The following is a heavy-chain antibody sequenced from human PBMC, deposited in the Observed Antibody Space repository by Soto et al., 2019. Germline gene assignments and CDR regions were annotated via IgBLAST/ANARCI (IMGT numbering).Heavy chain of an antibody. CDR1: GFTFGDYA. D-gene: IGHD3-3*01. Sequence: GGSLRLSCTASGFTFGDYAMSWFRQAPGKGLEWVGFIRSKAYGGTTEYAASVKGRLTISRDDSKSIAYLQMNSLKTEDTAVYYCTRDWVETIFGVVTPNFDYWGQGTLVTVSS. CDR2: IRSKAYGGTT. V-gene: IGHV3-49*03. J-gene: IGHJ4*02. CDR3: TRDWVETIFGVVTPNFDY.